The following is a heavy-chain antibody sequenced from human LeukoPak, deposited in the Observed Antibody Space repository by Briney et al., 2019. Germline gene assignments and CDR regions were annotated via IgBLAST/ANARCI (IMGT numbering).Heavy chain of an antibody. CDR1: GYSFTSYW. D-gene: IGHD6-13*01. J-gene: IGHJ3*02. CDR2: LYPGDSDT. CDR3: ARLYLPYTSAWYGSAFDI. Sequence: KPGESLKISCKGSGYSFTSYWIGWVRQMPGKGLEWMGILYPGDSDTRYSPSFQGQVTISADRSITTAYLQWSSLKASDTAMYYCARLYLPYTSAWYGSAFDIWGQGTMVTVSS. V-gene: IGHV5-51*03.